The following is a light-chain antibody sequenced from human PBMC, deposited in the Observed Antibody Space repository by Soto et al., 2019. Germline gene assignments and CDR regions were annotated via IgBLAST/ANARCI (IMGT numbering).Light chain of an antibody. CDR2: EIN. V-gene: IGLV2-8*01. CDR1: RSDVGAYDY. Sequence: QSVVTQPPSASGSPGQSVTISCTGTRSDVGAYDYVSWYQQHPGKAPKLMIYEINKRPSGVPDRFSGSKSGNTASLTVSGLQAEDEADYYCSSFAGSNNFPYVFGTGTKVTVL. J-gene: IGLJ1*01. CDR3: SSFAGSNNFPYV.